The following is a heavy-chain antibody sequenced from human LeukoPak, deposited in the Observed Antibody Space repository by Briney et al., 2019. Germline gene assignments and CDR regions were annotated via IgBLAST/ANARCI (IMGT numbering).Heavy chain of an antibody. J-gene: IGHJ4*02. V-gene: IGHV4-39*07. CDR3: ARVNDDSSGYAY. CDR1: GGSISSSSYY. CDR2: IYYSGST. D-gene: IGHD3-22*01. Sequence: SETLSLTCTVSGGSISSSSYYWGWIRQPPGKGLEWIGSIYYSGSTYYNPSLKSRVTISVDTSKNQFSLKLSSVTAADTAVYYCARVNDDSSGYAYWGQGTLVTVSS.